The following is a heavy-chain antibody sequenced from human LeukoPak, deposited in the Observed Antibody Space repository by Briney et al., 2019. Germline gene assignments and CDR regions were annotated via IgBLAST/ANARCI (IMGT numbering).Heavy chain of an antibody. Sequence: SETLSLTCAVYGGSFSGYYWSWIRQPPGKGLEWIGEINHNGSTNYNPSLKSRVTITVDTSKNQFSLKLSSVTAADTAVYYCARPPRKVGATSAGWLDPWGQGTLVTVSS. CDR3: ARPPRKVGATSAGWLDP. CDR1: GGSFSGYY. J-gene: IGHJ5*02. V-gene: IGHV4-34*01. D-gene: IGHD1-26*01. CDR2: INHNGST.